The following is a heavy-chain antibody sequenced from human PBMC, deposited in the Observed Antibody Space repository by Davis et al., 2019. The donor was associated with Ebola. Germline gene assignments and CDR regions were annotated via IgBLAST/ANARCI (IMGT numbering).Heavy chain of an antibody. CDR3: ARRVGARSGFDS. D-gene: IGHD1-26*01. CDR1: GYTFTSYD. V-gene: IGHV1-8*01. Sequence: ASVKVSCKASGYTFTSYDINWVRQATGQGLEWMGWMNPNSGNTGYAQKFQGRITMTRNISISTAYMELSSLRSEDTAVYYCARRVGARSGFDSWGQGTLVTVSS. J-gene: IGHJ4*02. CDR2: MNPNSGNT.